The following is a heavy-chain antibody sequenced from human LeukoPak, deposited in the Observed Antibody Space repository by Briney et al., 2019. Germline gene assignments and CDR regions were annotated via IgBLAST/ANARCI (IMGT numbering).Heavy chain of an antibody. J-gene: IGHJ4*02. CDR1: GFTFSSYW. D-gene: IGHD5-24*01. CDR3: AKDKKWDGYTFFDY. CDR2: INGDGGST. Sequence: PGGSLRLSCAASGFTFSSYWMHWVRQAPGKGLEWVSVINGDGGSTYYADSVKGRFTISRDNSKNSLYLQMNSLRTEDTALYYCAKDKKWDGYTFFDYWGQGTLVTVSS. V-gene: IGHV3-43*02.